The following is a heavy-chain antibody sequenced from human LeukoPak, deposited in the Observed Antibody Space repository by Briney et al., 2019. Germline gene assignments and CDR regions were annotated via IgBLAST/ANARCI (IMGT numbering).Heavy chain of an antibody. Sequence: ASVKVSCKASGYTFTGYYMHWVRQAPGQGLEWMGWINPNSGGTNYAQKFQGRVTMTRDTSISTAYMELSRLRSDDTAVYYCATIYDILTEYYFDYWGQGTLVTVSS. J-gene: IGHJ4*02. D-gene: IGHD3-9*01. CDR1: GYTFTGYY. V-gene: IGHV1-2*02. CDR2: INPNSGGT. CDR3: ATIYDILTEYYFDY.